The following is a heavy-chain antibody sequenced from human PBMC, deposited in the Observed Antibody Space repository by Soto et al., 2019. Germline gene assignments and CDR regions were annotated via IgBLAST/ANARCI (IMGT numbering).Heavy chain of an antibody. D-gene: IGHD6-13*01. J-gene: IGHJ4*02. CDR1: GFTFSSYG. CDR2: IWYDGSNK. V-gene: IGHV3-33*01. Sequence: GSLRLSCAASGFTFSSYGMHWVRQAPGKGLEWVAVIWYDGSNKYYADSVKGRFTISRDNSKNTLYLQMNSLRAEDTAVYYCARPRAAAVPLYFDYWGQGTLVTVSS. CDR3: ARPRAAAVPLYFDY.